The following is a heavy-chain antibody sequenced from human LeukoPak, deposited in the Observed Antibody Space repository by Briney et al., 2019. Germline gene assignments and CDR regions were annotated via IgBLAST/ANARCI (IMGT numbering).Heavy chain of an antibody. V-gene: IGHV3-30-3*01. CDR2: ISYDGSNK. CDR3: ARAPHYYYDTSGYFPAYFDS. Sequence: GRSLRLSCAASGFTFSSYAMYWVRQAPGKGLEWVAVISYDGSNKYYADSVKGRFTISRDNSKNTLYLQMNSLRAEDTAVHYCARAPHYYYDTSGYFPAYFDSWGQGTLVTVSS. CDR1: GFTFSSYA. D-gene: IGHD3-22*01. J-gene: IGHJ4*02.